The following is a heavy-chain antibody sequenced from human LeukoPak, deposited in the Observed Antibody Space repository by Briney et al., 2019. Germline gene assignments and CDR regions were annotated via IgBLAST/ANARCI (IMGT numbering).Heavy chain of an antibody. Sequence: GGSLRLSCAASAFTFSSYSMNWVRQAPGKGLEWVSSISSSSSYIYYADSVKGRFTISRDNAKNSLYLQMNSLRAEDTAVYYCARDMEFWSGYYPAALDYWGQGTLVTVSS. J-gene: IGHJ4*02. V-gene: IGHV3-21*01. CDR2: ISSSSSYI. D-gene: IGHD3-3*01. CDR3: ARDMEFWSGYYPAALDY. CDR1: AFTFSSYS.